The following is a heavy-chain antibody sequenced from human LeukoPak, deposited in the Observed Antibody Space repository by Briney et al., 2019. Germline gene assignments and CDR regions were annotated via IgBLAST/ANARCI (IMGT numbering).Heavy chain of an antibody. CDR1: GGTFSSYA. Sequence: SVKVSCKASGGTFSSYAISWVRQAPGQGLEWMGRIIPIFGTANYAQKFQGRVTITTDESTSTAYMELSSLRTEDTAVYYCARGVSYRVYYFDYWGQGTLVTVSS. D-gene: IGHD4-11*01. CDR2: IIPIFGTA. CDR3: ARGVSYRVYYFDY. J-gene: IGHJ4*02. V-gene: IGHV1-69*05.